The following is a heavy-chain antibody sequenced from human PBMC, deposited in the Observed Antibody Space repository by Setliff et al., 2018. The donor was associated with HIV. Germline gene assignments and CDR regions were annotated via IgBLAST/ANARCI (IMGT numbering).Heavy chain of an antibody. Sequence: GGSLRLSCAASGFTFNTYSLNWVRQAPGKGLEWVSSISSSSSNYIYYADSVKGRFTISRDNAKNSLYLQMNSLRAEDTAVYYCACPKEGYSGSGGAFQIWGQGTMVTVSS. J-gene: IGHJ3*02. CDR1: GFTFNTYS. V-gene: IGHV3-21*01. CDR3: ACPKEGYSGSGGAFQI. D-gene: IGHD3-10*01. CDR2: ISSSSSNYI.